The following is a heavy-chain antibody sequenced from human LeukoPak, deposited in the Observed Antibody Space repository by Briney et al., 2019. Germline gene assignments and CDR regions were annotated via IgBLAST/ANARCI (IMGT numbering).Heavy chain of an antibody. V-gene: IGHV3-48*03. J-gene: IGHJ3*02. CDR2: INSRGRTI. Sequence: GKSLRLSCAASGFIFSRFEMNWVRQAPGKGLEWVAYINSRGRTIYYADSVKGRFTISRDNAKNSLYLQMNSLRAEDTAVYYCARDFYDTVYDAFDIWGQGTMVTVSS. D-gene: IGHD5/OR15-5a*01. CDR1: GFIFSRFE. CDR3: ARDFYDTVYDAFDI.